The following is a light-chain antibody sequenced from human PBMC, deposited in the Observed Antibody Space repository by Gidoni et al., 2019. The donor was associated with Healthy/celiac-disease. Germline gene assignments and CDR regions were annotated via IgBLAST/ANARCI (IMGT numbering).Light chain of an antibody. V-gene: IGKV3-15*01. CDR2: GAS. Sequence: EIVMTQYPATLSVSPGERATLSCRASQSVSSNLAWYQQKPGQAPRLLIYGASTRATGIPARFSGSGSGTECTLTISSLQSEDFAVYYCQQYNNWPFTFXPXTKVDIK. CDR3: QQYNNWPFT. CDR1: QSVSSN. J-gene: IGKJ3*01.